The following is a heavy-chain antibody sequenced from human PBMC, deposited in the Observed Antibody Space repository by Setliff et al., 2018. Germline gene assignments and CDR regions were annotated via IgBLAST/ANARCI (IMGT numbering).Heavy chain of an antibody. CDR1: GYTFIGYG. J-gene: IGHJ4*02. V-gene: IGHV1-18*01. CDR2: ISAHNGNT. CDR3: VRGPGPSVVVAMPFDR. Sequence: ASVKVSCKASGYTFIGYGISWVRQAPGQGREWMGWISAHNGNTNYAQKLQGRVTMTTDTSTTTAYMELRSPRSDDTAVYYCVRGPGPSVVVAMPFDRWGQGTLVTVSS. D-gene: IGHD5-12*01.